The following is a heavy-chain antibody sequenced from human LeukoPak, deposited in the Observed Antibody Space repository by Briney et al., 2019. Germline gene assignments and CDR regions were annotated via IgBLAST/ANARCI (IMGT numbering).Heavy chain of an antibody. CDR2: ISSSSSTI. J-gene: IGHJ4*02. Sequence: GGSLRLSCAASGFTFSNYNVNWVRQAPGKGLEWVSYISSSSSTIYYADSVKGRFTISRDNAKNSLYLQMNSLRAEDTAVYYCARRRDGYNYEADYWGQGTLVTVSS. CDR3: ARRRDGYNYEADY. V-gene: IGHV3-48*01. D-gene: IGHD5-24*01. CDR1: GFTFSNYN.